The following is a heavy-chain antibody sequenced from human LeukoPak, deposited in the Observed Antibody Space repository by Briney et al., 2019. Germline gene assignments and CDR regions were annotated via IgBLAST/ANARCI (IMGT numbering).Heavy chain of an antibody. CDR1: GYTFTSYG. V-gene: IGHV1-18*01. CDR2: ISAYNGNT. CDR3: ARFRRGADGYWFDP. Sequence: ASVKVSYKASGYTFTSYGISWVRQAPGQGLEWMGWISAYNGNTNYAQKLQGRVTMTTDTSTSTAYMELRSLRSDDTAVYYCARFRRGADGYWFDPWGQGTLVTVSS. J-gene: IGHJ5*02. D-gene: IGHD1-26*01.